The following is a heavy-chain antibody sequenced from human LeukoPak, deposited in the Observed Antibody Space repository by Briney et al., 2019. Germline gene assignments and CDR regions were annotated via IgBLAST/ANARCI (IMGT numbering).Heavy chain of an antibody. CDR3: AKDIGSSWYVAFDI. J-gene: IGHJ3*02. D-gene: IGHD6-13*01. CDR2: ISGDGGST. CDR1: GFTFSSYW. Sequence: PGGSLRLSCAASGFTFSSYWMHWVRQAPGKGLEWVSLISGDGGSTYYADSVKGRFTISRDNSKNSLYLQMNSLRTEDTALYYCAKDIGSSWYVAFDIWGQGTMVTVSS. V-gene: IGHV3-43*02.